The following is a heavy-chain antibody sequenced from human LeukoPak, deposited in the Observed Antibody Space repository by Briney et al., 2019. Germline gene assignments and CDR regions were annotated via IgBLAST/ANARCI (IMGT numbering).Heavy chain of an antibody. J-gene: IGHJ6*02. CDR1: GYTFTSYD. CDR2: MNPNSGNT. CDR3: ARRGGGLRYFDWLSHLYYYYGMDV. Sequence: ASVKVSCKASGYTFTSYDINWVRQATGQGLEWMGWMNPNSGNTGYAQKFQGRVTMTRNTSISTAYMELSSLRSEDTAVYYCARRGGGLRYFDWLSHLYYYYGMDVWGQGTTVTVS. D-gene: IGHD3-9*01. V-gene: IGHV1-8*01.